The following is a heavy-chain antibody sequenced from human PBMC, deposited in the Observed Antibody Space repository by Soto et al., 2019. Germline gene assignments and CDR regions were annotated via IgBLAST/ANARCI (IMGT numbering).Heavy chain of an antibody. V-gene: IGHV3-9*01. J-gene: IGHJ4*02. CDR3: AKAVGSYGNFDY. CDR1: GFTFDDYA. CDR2: ISWNSGSI. Sequence: GGSLRLSCAASGFTFDDYAMHWVRQAPWKGLEWVSRISWNSGSIGYADSVKGRFIISRDNAKNSLYLQMNSLRAEDTALYYCAKAVGSYGNFDYWGQATLVTVSS. D-gene: IGHD5-18*01.